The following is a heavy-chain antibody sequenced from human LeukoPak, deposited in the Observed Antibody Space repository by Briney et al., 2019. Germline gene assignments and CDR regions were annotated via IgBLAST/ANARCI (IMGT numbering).Heavy chain of an antibody. D-gene: IGHD6-13*01. Sequence: PGGSLRLSCAASGFTFSSYEMNWVRQAPGKGLEWISYISSSGSTMYYADSVKGRFTISRDNAKNSLYLQMSSLRAEDTAIYYCASSSWYALDYWGQGTLVTVPS. CDR2: ISSSGSTM. CDR1: GFTFSSYE. J-gene: IGHJ4*02. CDR3: ASSSWYALDY. V-gene: IGHV3-48*03.